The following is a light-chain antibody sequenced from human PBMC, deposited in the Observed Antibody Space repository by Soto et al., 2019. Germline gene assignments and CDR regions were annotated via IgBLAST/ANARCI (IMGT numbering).Light chain of an antibody. J-gene: IGKJ3*01. V-gene: IGKV1-5*03. CDR2: KTS. CDR1: QSISSW. Sequence: TQSASVGDRVTITCRASQSISSWLAWYQQKPGKAPKLLIYKTSSLKSGVPSRFSGSGSGTEFTLTISSLQADDFATYYCQQSRVFGPGTKVDIK. CDR3: QQSRV.